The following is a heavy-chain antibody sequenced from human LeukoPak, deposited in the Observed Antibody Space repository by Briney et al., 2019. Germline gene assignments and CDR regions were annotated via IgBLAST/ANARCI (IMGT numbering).Heavy chain of an antibody. J-gene: IGHJ4*02. CDR3: ARGGSSTSCFDY. CDR2: ISSSGGTI. D-gene: IGHD2-2*01. Sequence: PGGSLRLSCAASGFTFSSYEMNWVRQAPGKGLEWVSYISSSGGTIYYADSVKGRFTISRDNAKNSLYLQMSSLRAEDTAVYYCARGGSSTSCFDYWGQGTLVTVSS. CDR1: GFTFSSYE. V-gene: IGHV3-48*03.